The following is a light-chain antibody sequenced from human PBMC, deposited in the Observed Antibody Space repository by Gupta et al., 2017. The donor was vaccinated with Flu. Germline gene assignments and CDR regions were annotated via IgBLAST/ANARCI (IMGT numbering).Light chain of an antibody. Sequence: IQMTQSPSSLSASVGDRVTITCRASQSISSYLNWYQQKPGKARKLLIYAACSLQSGVPSRFSGSGSGTDFTITISSLQPEDFATYYCQQSYSTPYTFGQGTKLEIK. V-gene: IGKV1-39*01. CDR3: QQSYSTPYT. J-gene: IGKJ2*01. CDR1: QSISSY. CDR2: AAC.